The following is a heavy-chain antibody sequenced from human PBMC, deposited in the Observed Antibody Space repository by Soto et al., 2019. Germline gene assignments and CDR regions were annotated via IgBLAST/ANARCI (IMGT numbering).Heavy chain of an antibody. CDR3: ARHGQWYYDL. J-gene: IGHJ4*02. CDR1: GFDFGSAW. CDR2: INPDGTAT. D-gene: IGHD3-22*01. Sequence: GGSLRLSCAASGFDFGSAWMGWLRQAPGKGLECVANINPDGTATYYVASVKGRFTISRDNANNSLTLEMSSLRVEDTAVYYCARHGQWYYDLWGQGTLVTVSS. V-gene: IGHV3-7*03.